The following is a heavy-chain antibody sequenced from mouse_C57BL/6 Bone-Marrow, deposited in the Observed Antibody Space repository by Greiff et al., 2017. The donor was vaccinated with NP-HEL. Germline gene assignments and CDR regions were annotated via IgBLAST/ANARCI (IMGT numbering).Heavy chain of an antibody. V-gene: IGHV7-1*01. Sequence: EVHLVESGGGLVQSGRSLRLSCATSGFTFSDFYMEWVRQAPGKGLEWIAASRNKANDYTTEYSASVKGRFIVSRDTSQSILYLQMNALRAEDTAIYYCARDDSSGPWFAYWGQGTLVTVSA. CDR1: GFTFSDFY. D-gene: IGHD3-2*02. CDR2: SRNKANDYTT. CDR3: ARDDSSGPWFAY. J-gene: IGHJ3*01.